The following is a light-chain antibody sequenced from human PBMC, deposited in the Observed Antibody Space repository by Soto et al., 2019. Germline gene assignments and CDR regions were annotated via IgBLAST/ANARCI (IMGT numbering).Light chain of an antibody. CDR2: GAS. J-gene: IGKJ1*01. CDR3: QQYNNSPPERT. V-gene: IGKV3-15*01. Sequence: EIVMTQSPATLSVSPGERATLSCRASQSVSSNLAWYQQKPGQAPRLLIYGASTRATGIPARFSGSGSGTEFTLTISSLQSEDFAVYSCQQYNNSPPERTFGQVTKV. CDR1: QSVSSN.